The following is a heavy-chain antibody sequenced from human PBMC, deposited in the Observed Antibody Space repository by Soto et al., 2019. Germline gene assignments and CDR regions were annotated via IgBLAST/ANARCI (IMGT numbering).Heavy chain of an antibody. Sequence: SETLSLTCAVYGGSFSGYYWSWIRQPPGKGLEWIGEINHSGSTNYNPSLKSRVTISVDTSKNQFSLKLSSVTAADTAVYYGARLGAYYQSIDPWGQGTVVTVS. CDR2: INHSGST. CDR3: ARLGAYYQSIDP. V-gene: IGHV4-34*01. D-gene: IGHD2-21*01. J-gene: IGHJ5*02. CDR1: GGSFSGYY.